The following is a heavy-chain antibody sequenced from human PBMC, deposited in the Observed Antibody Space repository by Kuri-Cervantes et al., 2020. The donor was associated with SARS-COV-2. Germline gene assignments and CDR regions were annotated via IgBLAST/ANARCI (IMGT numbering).Heavy chain of an antibody. J-gene: IGHJ4*02. CDR3: ARGENTIWEFDY. Sequence: ETLSLTCTVSGGSISSSSYYWGWIRQPPGKGLEWIGSIYYSGSTYYNPSLKSRVTISVDTSKNQFSLKLSSVTAADTAVYYCARGENTIWEFDYWGQGTLVTVSS. V-gene: IGHV4-39*07. D-gene: IGHD2/OR15-2a*01. CDR1: GGSISSSSYY. CDR2: IYYSGST.